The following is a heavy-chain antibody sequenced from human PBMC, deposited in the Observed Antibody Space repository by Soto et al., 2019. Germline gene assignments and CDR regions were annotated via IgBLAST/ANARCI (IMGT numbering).Heavy chain of an antibody. CDR1: GFTFSDYY. CDR3: ARVRGSSGYYYDFDY. Sequence: GGSLRLSCTASGFTFSDYYMSWIRRAPGKGLEWVSYISSSSSYTNYADSVEGRFTISRDNAKNSLCLQMNSLRAEDTAVYYCARVRGSSGYYYDFDYWGQGTLVPVSS. CDR2: ISSSSSYT. V-gene: IGHV3-11*06. J-gene: IGHJ4*02. D-gene: IGHD3-22*01.